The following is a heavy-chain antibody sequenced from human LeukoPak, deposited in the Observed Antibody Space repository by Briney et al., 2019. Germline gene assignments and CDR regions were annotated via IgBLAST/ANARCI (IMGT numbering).Heavy chain of an antibody. D-gene: IGHD3-3*01. Sequence: PSETLSLTCTVSGGSISSYYRSWIRQPPGKGLERIGYIYYSGSTNYNPSLKSRVTISVDTSKNQFSLKLSSVTAADTAVYYCARGYDFWSGYEAFDIWGQGTMVTVSS. J-gene: IGHJ3*02. CDR1: GGSISSYY. CDR3: ARGYDFWSGYEAFDI. V-gene: IGHV4-59*01. CDR2: IYYSGST.